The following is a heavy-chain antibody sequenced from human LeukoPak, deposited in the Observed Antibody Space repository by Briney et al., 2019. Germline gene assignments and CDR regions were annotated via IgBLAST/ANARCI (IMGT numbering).Heavy chain of an antibody. V-gene: IGHV3-30*18. Sequence: GGSLRLSCAASGFTFSSYGMHWVRQAPGKGLEWVAVISYDGSNKYYADSVKGRFTISRDNSKNTLYLQMNSLRAEDTAVYYCAKSPLVRIHSIQLYYFDYWGQGTLVTVSS. D-gene: IGHD3-10*01. CDR3: AKSPLVRIHSIQLYYFDY. CDR1: GFTFSSYG. J-gene: IGHJ4*02. CDR2: ISYDGSNK.